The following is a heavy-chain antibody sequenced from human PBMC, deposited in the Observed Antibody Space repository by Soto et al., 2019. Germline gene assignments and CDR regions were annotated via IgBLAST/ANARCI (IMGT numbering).Heavy chain of an antibody. CDR1: GGSFSGYY. CDR3: ARESHDILTGPPWVWYFDL. V-gene: IGHV4-34*01. Sequence: QVQLQQWGAGPMRPLETLSLTCGVSGGSFSGYYWAWIRQSPGKGLEWIGEINDRGSINYNPPRKSRVSISVDTSKDHYSLNLRSVTAADAAVYYCARESHDILTGPPWVWYFDLWGRGTLVTVSS. D-gene: IGHD3-9*01. CDR2: INDRGSI. J-gene: IGHJ2*01.